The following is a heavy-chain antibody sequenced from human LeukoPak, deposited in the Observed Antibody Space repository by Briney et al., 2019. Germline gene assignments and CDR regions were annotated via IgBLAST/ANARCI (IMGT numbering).Heavy chain of an antibody. D-gene: IGHD1-26*01. CDR3: ARHGPIGPKRGYFAY. CDR1: GGSISSYY. V-gene: IGHV4-59*08. CDR2: THDNGDT. J-gene: IGHJ4*02. Sequence: PSETLSLTCTTSGGSISSYYWRWIRQPPGKGLEWIGYTHDNGDTNYNPSLKSRVTNSVDTSKNQFSLKLSSVTAADTAVYYCARHGPIGPKRGYFAYWGQGILVTVSS.